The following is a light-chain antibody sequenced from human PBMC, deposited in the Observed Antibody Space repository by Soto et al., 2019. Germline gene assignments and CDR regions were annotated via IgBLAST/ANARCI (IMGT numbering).Light chain of an antibody. J-gene: IGLJ3*02. CDR3: AARDDTLNGAV. CDR1: GSNVGSNS. CDR2: SSN. Sequence: QSVLTQPPSASGTPGQRVTISCSGRGSNVGSNSVNWYQQLPGTAPKLLIYSSNQRPSGVPDRFSGSNSGTSASLAISGLQSEDKADYYCAARDDTLNGAVFGGGTKVTVL. V-gene: IGLV1-44*01.